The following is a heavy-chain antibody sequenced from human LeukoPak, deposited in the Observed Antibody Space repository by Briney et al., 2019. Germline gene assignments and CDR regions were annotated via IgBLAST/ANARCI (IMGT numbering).Heavy chain of an antibody. D-gene: IGHD6-13*01. CDR3: ARVSAAGMEFHYGMDV. CDR1: GGPIRSHY. CDR2: IHYSEST. V-gene: IGHV4-59*11. Sequence: PSETLSLTCTVSGGPIRSHYWSWMRQPPGKGLEWIGNIHYSESTNFNPSLKSRVAIAVDTSKNQFSLSMRSVTAADTAVYYCARVSAAGMEFHYGMDVWGQGTTVFVSS. J-gene: IGHJ6*02.